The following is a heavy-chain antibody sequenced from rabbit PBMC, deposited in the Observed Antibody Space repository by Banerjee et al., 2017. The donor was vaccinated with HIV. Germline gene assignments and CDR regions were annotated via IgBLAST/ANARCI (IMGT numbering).Heavy chain of an antibody. V-gene: IGHV1S45*01. J-gene: IGHJ4*01. CDR2: IDAHGSGST. D-gene: IGHD1-1*01. Sequence: QEQLEESGGGLVQPEGSLALACTASGFSFSSSYWICWVRQAPGKGLELIACIDAHGSGSTVYATWAKGRFTISKASWTTVTLQMTSLTVADTATYLCAGSLVDNANLWGQGTLVTVS. CDR1: GFSFSSSYW. CDR3: AGSLVDNANL.